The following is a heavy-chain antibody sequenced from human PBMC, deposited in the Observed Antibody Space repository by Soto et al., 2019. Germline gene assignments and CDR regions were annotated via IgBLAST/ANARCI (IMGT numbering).Heavy chain of an antibody. Sequence: QVQLVQSGAEVKKPGASVKVSCKASGYTFTSYDINWVRQATGQGLEWMGWMNPNSGNTGYAQKFQGRVTMTRNTSISTAYMELSSLRSEDTAVYYCARGASEIAYCGCDCYIDAFDIWGQGTMVTVSS. J-gene: IGHJ3*02. CDR1: GYTFTSYD. CDR2: MNPNSGNT. CDR3: ARGASEIAYCGCDCYIDAFDI. D-gene: IGHD2-21*02. V-gene: IGHV1-8*01.